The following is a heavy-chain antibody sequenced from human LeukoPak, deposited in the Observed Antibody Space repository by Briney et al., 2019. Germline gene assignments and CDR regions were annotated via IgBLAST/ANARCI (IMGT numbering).Heavy chain of an antibody. CDR1: GFTFTSSA. CDR3: ARYDSSGYYPFDY. Sequence: ASVKVSCKASGFTFTSSAMHWVRQAPGQGLEWMGWINPNSGGTNYAQKFQGRVTMTRDTSISTAYMELSRLRSDDTAVYYCARYDSSGYYPFDYWGQGTLVTVSS. CDR2: INPNSGGT. D-gene: IGHD3-22*01. V-gene: IGHV1-2*02. J-gene: IGHJ4*02.